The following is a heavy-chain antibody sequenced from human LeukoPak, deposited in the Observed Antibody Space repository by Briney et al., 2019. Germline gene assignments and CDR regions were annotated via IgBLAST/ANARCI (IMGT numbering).Heavy chain of an antibody. J-gene: IGHJ5*02. CDR1: GFTFSSYA. Sequence: GGSLRLSCAASGFTFSSYAMSWVRQAPGKGLEWVSAISGSGGSTYYADSVKGRFTISRDNSKNTLYLQMNSLRAEDTAVYYCARVLIATNWFDPWGQGTLVTVSS. D-gene: IGHD5-24*01. CDR3: ARVLIATNWFDP. V-gene: IGHV3-23*01. CDR2: ISGSGGST.